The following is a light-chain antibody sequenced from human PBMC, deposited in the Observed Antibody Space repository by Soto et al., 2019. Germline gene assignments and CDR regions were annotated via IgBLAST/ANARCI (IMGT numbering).Light chain of an antibody. Sequence: EIVMTQSPATLSVSPGERATLSCRASQSVSSNLAWYQQKPGQAPRLLIYDASNRATGIPARFSGSGSGTDFTLTISSLEPEDFAVYYCQQRSNWPPLTFGRGTKVVIK. CDR2: DAS. CDR1: QSVSSN. CDR3: QQRSNWPPLT. V-gene: IGKV3-11*01. J-gene: IGKJ4*01.